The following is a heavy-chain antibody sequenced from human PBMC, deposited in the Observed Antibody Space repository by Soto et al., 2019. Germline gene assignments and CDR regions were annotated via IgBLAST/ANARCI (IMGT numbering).Heavy chain of an antibody. CDR2: ISSSSSYI. CDR1: GFTFSSYS. J-gene: IGHJ6*02. Sequence: GGSLRLSCAASGFTFSSYSMNWVRQAPGKGLEWVSSISSSSSYIYYADSVKGRFTISRDNAKNSLYLQMNSLRAEDTAVYYCARVGYCTNCVCYPVDYYYYGMDVWGQGTTVTVSS. D-gene: IGHD2-8*01. V-gene: IGHV3-21*01. CDR3: ARVGYCTNCVCYPVDYYYYGMDV.